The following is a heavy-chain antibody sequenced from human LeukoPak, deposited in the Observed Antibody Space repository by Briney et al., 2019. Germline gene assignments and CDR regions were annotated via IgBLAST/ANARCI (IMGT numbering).Heavy chain of an antibody. Sequence: GGSLRLSSAASGFTFSSYGMHWVRQAPGKGLEWVAFIRYDGSNKYYADSVKGRFTISRDNSKNTLYLQMNSLRAEDTAVYYCAKDGIYGRDFDYWGQGTLVTVSS. CDR1: GFTFSSYG. CDR2: IRYDGSNK. J-gene: IGHJ4*02. D-gene: IGHD1-26*01. CDR3: AKDGIYGRDFDY. V-gene: IGHV3-30*02.